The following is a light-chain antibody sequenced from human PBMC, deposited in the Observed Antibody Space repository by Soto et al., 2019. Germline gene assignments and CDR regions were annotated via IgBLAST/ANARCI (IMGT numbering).Light chain of an antibody. CDR3: AAWDDSLNGRV. V-gene: IGLV1-44*01. CDR2: SNN. Sequence: QSVVTQPPSASGTPGQRVTISCSGSSSNIGSNTVNWYQQLPGTAPKLLIYSNNQRPPGVPDRFSGSKSGTSASLAISGLQSEDEADYYCAAWDDSLNGRVFGGGTKLTVL. CDR1: SSNIGSNT. J-gene: IGLJ2*01.